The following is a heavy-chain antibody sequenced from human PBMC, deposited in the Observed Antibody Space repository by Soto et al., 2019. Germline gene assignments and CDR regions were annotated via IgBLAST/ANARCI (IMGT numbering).Heavy chain of an antibody. D-gene: IGHD5-12*01. V-gene: IGHV4-39*01. Sequence: LSLTCTVSGGSTSSSSYYWGWIRQPPGKWLEWIGNIYYSGSTYYNPSLKSRVTISIDTSKNQLSLKLSSVTAADTAVYYCARRPIQSGYGYFDYWGQGALVTVSS. CDR1: GGSTSSSSYY. CDR2: IYYSGST. CDR3: ARRPIQSGYGYFDY. J-gene: IGHJ4*02.